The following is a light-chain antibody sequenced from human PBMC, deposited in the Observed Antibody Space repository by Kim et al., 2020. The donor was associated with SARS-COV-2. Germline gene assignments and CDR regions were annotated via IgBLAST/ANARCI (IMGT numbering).Light chain of an antibody. V-gene: IGKV1-39*01. J-gene: IGKJ5*01. CDR3: QQSYLT. CDR1: QSISSY. CDR2: AAS. Sequence: DIQMTQSPSSLSASVGDRVTITCRASQSISSYLNWYQQKPGKAPKLLIYAASSLQSGVSSRFSGSGSGTDFTLTISSLQPEDFATYYCQQSYLTFGQGTRLEIK.